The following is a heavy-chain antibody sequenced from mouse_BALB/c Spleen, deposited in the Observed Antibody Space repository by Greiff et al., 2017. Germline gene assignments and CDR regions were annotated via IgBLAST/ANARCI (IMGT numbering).Heavy chain of an antibody. CDR2: ILPGSGST. CDR3: ARGSRGFAY. D-gene: IGHD1-1*01. CDR1: GYTFSSYW. Sequence: QVQLQQSGAELMKPGASVKISCKATGYTFSSYWIDWVKQRPGHGLEWIGEILPGSGSTNYNEKFKGKATFTADTSSNTAYMQLSSLTSEDSAVYYCARGSRGFAYWGQGTLVTVSA. J-gene: IGHJ3*01. V-gene: IGHV1-9*01.